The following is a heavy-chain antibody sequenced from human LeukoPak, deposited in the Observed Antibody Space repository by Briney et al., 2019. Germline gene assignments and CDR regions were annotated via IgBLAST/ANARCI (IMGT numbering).Heavy chain of an antibody. Sequence: SVKVSCKASGGTFSSHAISWVRQAPGQGLEWMGGISPIFGTANYAQKFQGRVTITADESTSTAYMELSSLRSEDTAVYYCARGGDYYDSSGYFDYWGQGTLVTVSS. V-gene: IGHV1-69*13. CDR2: ISPIFGTA. J-gene: IGHJ4*02. CDR1: GGTFSSHA. D-gene: IGHD3-22*01. CDR3: ARGGDYYDSSGYFDY.